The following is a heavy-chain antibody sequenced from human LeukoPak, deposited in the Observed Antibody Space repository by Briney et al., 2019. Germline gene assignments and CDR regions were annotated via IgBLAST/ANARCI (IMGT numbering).Heavy chain of an antibody. Sequence: ASVKVSCKASGYTFTSSDINWVRQATGQGLEWMGWINPKSGRTGYAKKFQARISMTMNTSISTAYMEVSSLRFEDTAVYYCARGRSGLAAAGTYDYWGQGTLINVSS. J-gene: IGHJ4*02. D-gene: IGHD6-13*01. CDR1: GYTFTSSD. V-gene: IGHV1-8*01. CDR2: INPKSGRT. CDR3: ARGRSGLAAAGTYDY.